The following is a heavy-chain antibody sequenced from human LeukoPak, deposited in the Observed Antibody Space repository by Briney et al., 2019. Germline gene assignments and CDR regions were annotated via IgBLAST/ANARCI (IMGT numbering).Heavy chain of an antibody. D-gene: IGHD2-21*02. V-gene: IGHV3-33*06. Sequence: GGSLRLSCAASGFTFSSYGMHWVRQAPGKGLEWVAVIWYDGSNKYYADSVKGRFTISRDNSKNTLYLQMNSLRAEDTAVYYCAKKHAFCGGDCYGLFDYWGQGTLVTVSS. CDR3: AKKHAFCGGDCYGLFDY. CDR1: GFTFSSYG. J-gene: IGHJ4*02. CDR2: IWYDGSNK.